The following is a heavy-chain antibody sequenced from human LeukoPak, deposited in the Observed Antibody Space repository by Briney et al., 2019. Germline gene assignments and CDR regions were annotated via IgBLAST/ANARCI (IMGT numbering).Heavy chain of an antibody. CDR2: IKQDGSEK. Sequence: GGSLRLSCTASGFTFNNYWMSWGRQASGKGLEWGANIKQDGSEKYYVDSVRGRFTVSRDNAKNSLFLQMNTLRAEDTAVYYCARVRYYEDVWGQGTTVTVSS. CDR3: ARVRYYEDV. J-gene: IGHJ6*02. CDR1: GFTFNNYW. V-gene: IGHV3-7*01. D-gene: IGHD2/OR15-2a*01.